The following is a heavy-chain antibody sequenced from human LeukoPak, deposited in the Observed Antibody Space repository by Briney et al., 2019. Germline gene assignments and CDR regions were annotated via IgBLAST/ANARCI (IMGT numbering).Heavy chain of an antibody. CDR1: GFTFNNYG. CDR2: ISYDGSNK. CDR3: AKGYYYDSDGYYQHFDY. Sequence: GGSLRLSCAASGFTFNNYGIHWVRQAPGKGLEWVALISYDGSNKYYADSVKGRCTISRDNSKNTLYLQMNSLRAEDTAVYYCAKGYYYDSDGYYQHFDYWGQGTLVTVSS. V-gene: IGHV3-30*18. D-gene: IGHD3-22*01. J-gene: IGHJ4*02.